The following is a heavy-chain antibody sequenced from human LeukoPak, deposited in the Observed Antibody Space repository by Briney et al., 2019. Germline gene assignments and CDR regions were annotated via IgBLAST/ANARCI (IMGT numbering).Heavy chain of an antibody. D-gene: IGHD3-3*01. CDR2: INPNSGGT. CDR3: ARDGASGYLADY. V-gene: IGHV1-2*02. J-gene: IGHJ4*02. Sequence: VASVKVSCKASGYTLTGYYMHWVRQAPGQGLEWMGWINPNSGGTNYAQKFQGRVTMTRDTSISTAYMELSRLGSDDTAVYYCARDGASGYLADYWGQGPLVTVSS. CDR1: GYTLTGYY.